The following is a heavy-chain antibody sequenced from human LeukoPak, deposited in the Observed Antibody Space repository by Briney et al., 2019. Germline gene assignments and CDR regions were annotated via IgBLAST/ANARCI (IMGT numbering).Heavy chain of an antibody. V-gene: IGHV1-69*13. CDR3: ARGRNCGGDCYQYYFDY. J-gene: IGHJ4*02. CDR1: GGTFSSYA. D-gene: IGHD2-21*02. CDR2: IIPIFGTA. Sequence: ASVKVSCKASGGTFSSYAISWVRQAPGQGLEWMGGIIPIFGTANYAQKFQGRVTITADESTSTAYMELSSLRSEDTAVYYCARGRNCGGDCYQYYFDYWGQRTLVTVSS.